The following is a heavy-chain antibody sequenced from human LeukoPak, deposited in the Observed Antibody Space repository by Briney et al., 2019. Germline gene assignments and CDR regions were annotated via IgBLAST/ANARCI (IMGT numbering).Heavy chain of an antibody. Sequence: KPGESLRLSCAASGFTFRDYYMSWIRQAPGKGLEWISYISSSAGTIHYVDSVKGRFTISRDNAKNSLYLQMDSLRVEDTAVYYCATSVTRRRLDWFIDLWGRGTLVSVSS. V-gene: IGHV3-11*04. D-gene: IGHD4-17*01. CDR2: ISSSAGTI. CDR1: GFTFRDYY. J-gene: IGHJ2*01. CDR3: ATSVTRRRLDWFIDL.